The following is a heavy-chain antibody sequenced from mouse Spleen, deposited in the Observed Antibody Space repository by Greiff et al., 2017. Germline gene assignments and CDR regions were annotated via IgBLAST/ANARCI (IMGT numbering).Heavy chain of an antibody. D-gene: IGHD2-14*01. CDR1: GFTFSDYY. CDR2: INYDGSST. J-gene: IGHJ3*01. V-gene: IGHV5-16*01. CDR3: ARDGYDDPFAY. Sequence: EVQVVESEGGLVQPGSSMKLSCTASGFTFSDYYMAWVRQVPEKGLEWVANINYDGSSTYYLDSLKSRFIISRDNAKNILYLQMSSLKSEDTATYYCARDGYDDPFAYWGQGTLVTVSA.